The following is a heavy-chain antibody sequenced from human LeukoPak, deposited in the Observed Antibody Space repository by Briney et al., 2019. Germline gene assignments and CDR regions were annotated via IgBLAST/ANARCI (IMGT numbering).Heavy chain of an antibody. CDR3: ARLGSTFDI. CDR2: IYHSGST. V-gene: IGHV4-4*02. D-gene: IGHD2-2*01. CDR1: GGSISSNNW. J-gene: IGHJ3*02. Sequence: RPSGTLSLTCAVSGGSISSNNWWSWVRQPPGAGLEWIGEIYHSGSTKYNPSLKSRVTISVDKSKNQFSLAVTSVTAADTAVYYCARLGSTFDIWGQGTMVTVSS.